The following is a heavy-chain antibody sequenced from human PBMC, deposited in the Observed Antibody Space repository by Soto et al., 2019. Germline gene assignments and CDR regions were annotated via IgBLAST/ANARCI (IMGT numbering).Heavy chain of an antibody. CDR3: AKSGGIIMTLFY. J-gene: IGHJ4*02. Sequence: NPSENLSLTSNVSDGSIGNFYWRWIRQPSGKGLEWIGYSPSSGNTNYSPSLKSRVSISVDTSKDQFSLNLTSVTAADTGLYYCAKSGGIIMTLFYWGQGTLVTVSS. D-gene: IGHD3-16*01. CDR1: DGSIGNFY. V-gene: IGHV4-59*01. CDR2: SPSSGNT.